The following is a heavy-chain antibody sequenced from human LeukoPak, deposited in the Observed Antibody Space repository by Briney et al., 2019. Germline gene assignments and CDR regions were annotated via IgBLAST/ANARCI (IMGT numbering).Heavy chain of an antibody. V-gene: IGHV3-23*01. D-gene: IGHD1-26*01. CDR2: ISGSGGST. Sequence: GGSLRLSCAASGFTFSSYAMSWVRQAPGKGLEWVSAISGSGGSTYYADSVKGRFTISRDNSKNTLYLQMNSPRAEDTAVYYCAKGRVGATTFYYYGMDVWGQGTTVTVSS. CDR1: GFTFSSYA. CDR3: AKGRVGATTFYYYGMDV. J-gene: IGHJ6*02.